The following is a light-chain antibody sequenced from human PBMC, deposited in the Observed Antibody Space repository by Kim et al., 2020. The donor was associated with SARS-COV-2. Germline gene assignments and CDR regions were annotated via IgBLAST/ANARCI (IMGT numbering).Light chain of an antibody. J-gene: IGKJ1*01. CDR3: QQLNSYPWT. CDR2: AAS. V-gene: IGKV1-9*01. CDR1: QGISSY. Sequence: ASVGDRVTITCRASQGISSYLAWYQQKPGKAPKLLIYAASTLQSGVPSRFSGSGSGTEFTLTISSLQPEDFATYYCQQLNSYPWTFGQGTKVDVK.